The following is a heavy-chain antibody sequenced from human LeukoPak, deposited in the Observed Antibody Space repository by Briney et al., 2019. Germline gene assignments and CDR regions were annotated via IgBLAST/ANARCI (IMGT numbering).Heavy chain of an antibody. D-gene: IGHD3-10*01. CDR1: GGPISSYY. J-gene: IGHJ4*02. Sequence: SETLSLTCTVSGGPISSYYWSWIRQPPGKGLEWIGYIYYSGSTNYNPSLKSRVTISVDTSKNQFSLKLSSVTAADTAVYYCARDDYGSGILGYWGQGTLVTVSS. CDR2: IYYSGST. V-gene: IGHV4-59*01. CDR3: ARDDYGSGILGY.